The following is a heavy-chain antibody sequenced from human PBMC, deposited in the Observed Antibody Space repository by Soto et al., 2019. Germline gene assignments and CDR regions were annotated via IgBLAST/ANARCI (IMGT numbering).Heavy chain of an antibody. Sequence: QVQLVESGGGVVQPGRSLRLSCAASGFTFSSYAMHWVRQAPGKGLEWVAVISYDGSNKYYADSVKGRFTISRDNSKNTLYMQMNSLRAEDTAVYYCARDHGRVDYSNLRGYYYYCMDVWGQGTTVTVSS. CDR2: ISYDGSNK. CDR1: GFTFSSYA. D-gene: IGHD4-4*01. J-gene: IGHJ6*02. V-gene: IGHV3-30-3*01. CDR3: ARDHGRVDYSNLRGYYYYCMDV.